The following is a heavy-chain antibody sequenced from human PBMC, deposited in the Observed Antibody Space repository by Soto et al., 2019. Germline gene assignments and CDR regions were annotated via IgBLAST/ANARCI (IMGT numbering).Heavy chain of an antibody. CDR1: GYTFTSYD. CDR2: MNPNSGNT. V-gene: IGHV1-8*01. Sequence: ASVKVSCKASGYTFTSYDINWVRQATGQGLEWMGWMNPNSGNTGYAQKFQGRVTMTRNTSISTAYMELSSLRSEDTAVYYCARFVSITIFGMVTYYYGMDVWGQGTTVTVSS. J-gene: IGHJ6*02. CDR3: ARFVSITIFGMVTYYYGMDV. D-gene: IGHD3-3*01.